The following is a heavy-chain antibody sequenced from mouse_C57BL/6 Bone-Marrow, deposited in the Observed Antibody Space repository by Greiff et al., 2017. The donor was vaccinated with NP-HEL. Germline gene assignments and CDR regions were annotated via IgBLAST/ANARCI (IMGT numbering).Heavy chain of an antibody. CDR1: GYTFTSYW. CDR3: ARFRSIHWYFDV. Sequence: QVQLQQPGAELVMPGASVKLSCKASGYTFTSYWMHWVKQRPGQGLEWIGEIDPSDSYTNYNQKFKGKSTLTVDKSSSTAYMQLSSLTSEDSAVYYGARFRSIHWYFDVWGTGTTVTVSS. J-gene: IGHJ1*03. D-gene: IGHD2-10*02. CDR2: IDPSDSYT. V-gene: IGHV1-69*01.